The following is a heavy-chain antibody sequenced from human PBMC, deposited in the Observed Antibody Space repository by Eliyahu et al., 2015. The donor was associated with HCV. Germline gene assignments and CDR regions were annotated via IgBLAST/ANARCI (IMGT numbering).Heavy chain of an antibody. Sequence: QVQLVESGGGLVKPGGSLXLSXAAXGFXFXXXYMGWIRQAPGKGLGWVSYISSSGSTIYYADSVKGRFTISRDNAKNSLYLQMNSLRAEDTAVYYCARDPSYSSSWYEGYFDYWGQGTLVTVSS. V-gene: IGHV3-11*01. CDR1: GFXFXXXY. J-gene: IGHJ4*02. CDR3: ARDPSYSSSWYEGYFDY. CDR2: ISSSGSTI. D-gene: IGHD6-13*01.